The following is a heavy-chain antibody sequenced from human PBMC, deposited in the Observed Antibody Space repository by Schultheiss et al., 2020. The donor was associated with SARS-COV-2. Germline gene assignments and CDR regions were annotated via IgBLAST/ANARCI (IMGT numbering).Heavy chain of an antibody. V-gene: IGHV4-39*01. CDR1: GGSISSSSYY. CDR3: ARLYVRDGSFDY. J-gene: IGHJ4*02. CDR2: IYYSGST. Sequence: SETLSLTCTVSGGSISSSSYYWGWIRQPPGKGLEWIGSIYYSGSTYYNPSLKSRVTISVDTSKNQFSLKLSSVTAADTAVYYCARLYVRDGSFDYWGQGTLVTVSS. D-gene: IGHD5-24*01.